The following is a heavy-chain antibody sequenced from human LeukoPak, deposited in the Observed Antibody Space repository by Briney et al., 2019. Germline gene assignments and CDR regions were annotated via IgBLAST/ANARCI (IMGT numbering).Heavy chain of an antibody. CDR2: IYSGGST. Sequence: LSLTCAVSGGSISSGGYSWSWVRQAPGKGLEWVSVIYSGGSTYYADSVKGRFTISRDNSKNTLCLQMNSLRAEDTAVYYCARDYGAWDPGAFDIWGQGTMVTVSS. J-gene: IGHJ3*02. D-gene: IGHD1-26*01. CDR1: GGSISSGGYS. V-gene: IGHV3-66*01. CDR3: ARDYGAWDPGAFDI.